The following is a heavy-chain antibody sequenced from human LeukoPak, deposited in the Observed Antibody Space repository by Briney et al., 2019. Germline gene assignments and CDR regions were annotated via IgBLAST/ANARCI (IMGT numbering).Heavy chain of an antibody. Sequence: GGSLRLSCAASGFTFSSYAMHWVRQAPGKGLEWVAVISYDGSNKYYADSVKGRFTISRDNSKNTLYLQMNSLRAEDTAVYYCARGSMAATMIVSPDPRSYWGQGTLVTVSS. CDR3: ARGSMAATMIVSPDPRSY. D-gene: IGHD3-22*01. CDR1: GFTFSSYA. CDR2: ISYDGSNK. V-gene: IGHV3-30-3*01. J-gene: IGHJ4*02.